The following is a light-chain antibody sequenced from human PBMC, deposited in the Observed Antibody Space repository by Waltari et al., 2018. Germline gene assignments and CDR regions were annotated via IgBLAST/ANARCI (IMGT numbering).Light chain of an antibody. CDR3: QQSFTTPLT. CDR1: QSISSY. V-gene: IGKV1-39*01. J-gene: IGKJ4*01. Sequence: DVQMTQSPSSLSASLGDRVTITCRAGQSISSYLNWYQQKPGMAPKLLIYASSTLQTGVPSRFSGSGSGTDFTLTISSLQPEDFATYYGQQSFTTPLTFGGGTKVEIK. CDR2: ASS.